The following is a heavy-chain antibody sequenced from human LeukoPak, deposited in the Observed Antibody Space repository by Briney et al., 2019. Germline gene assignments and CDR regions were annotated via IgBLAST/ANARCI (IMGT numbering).Heavy chain of an antibody. CDR1: GFTFSSYA. Sequence: GGSLRLSCAASGFTFSSYATHWVRQAPGKGLEYVSAISNGGGSTHYANSVKGRFTISRDNSKNTLYLQMNSLRAEDTAVYYCATAGYYYDSSGYFFDYWGQGTLVTVSS. CDR2: ISNGGGST. CDR3: ATAGYYYDSSGYFFDY. J-gene: IGHJ4*02. V-gene: IGHV3-64*01. D-gene: IGHD3-22*01.